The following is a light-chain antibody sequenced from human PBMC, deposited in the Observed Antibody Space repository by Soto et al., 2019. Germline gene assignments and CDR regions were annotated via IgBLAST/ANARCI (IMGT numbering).Light chain of an antibody. J-gene: IGKJ4*01. CDR2: RAS. CDR1: QSVSSDY. CDR3: QQYGSSPLT. V-gene: IGKV3-20*01. Sequence: EIVLTQSPGTLSLSLGERATLSCRASQSVSSDYVAWYRQKPGKVPTVLIYRASTRATGIPDRFSGSGSGTDFTLTISRVEPEDCAVYYCQQYGSSPLTFGGGTRVEIK.